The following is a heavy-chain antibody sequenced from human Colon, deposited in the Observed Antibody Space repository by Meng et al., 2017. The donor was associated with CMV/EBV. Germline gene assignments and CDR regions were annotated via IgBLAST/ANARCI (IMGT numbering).Heavy chain of an antibody. V-gene: IGHV3-73*01. Sequence: GESLKISCAASGFTFSDSAMYWVRQASGKGLEWVGRIRTKAHNYATTYAASVEGRFTISRDDSKNMVYLEMHSLKTEDTALYYCCRPTAVASSATDYWGRGILVTVSS. D-gene: IGHD6-19*01. CDR1: GFTFSDSA. CDR2: IRTKAHNYAT. J-gene: IGHJ4*02. CDR3: CRPTAVASSATDY.